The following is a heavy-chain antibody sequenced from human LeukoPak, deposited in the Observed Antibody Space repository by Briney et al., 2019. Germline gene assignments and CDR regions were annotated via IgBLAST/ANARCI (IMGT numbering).Heavy chain of an antibody. V-gene: IGHV4-59*01. CDR1: GGSISSYY. D-gene: IGHD6-19*01. J-gene: IGHJ4*02. CDR3: ARAPYSSGWYPDY. CDR2: IYYSGST. Sequence: SETLSLTCTVSGGSISSYYWSWIRQPPGKGLEWIGYIYYSGSTNYNPSLKSRVTISVDTSKNQFSLKLSSVTAADTAVYYCARAPYSSGWYPDYWGQGTLVTVSS.